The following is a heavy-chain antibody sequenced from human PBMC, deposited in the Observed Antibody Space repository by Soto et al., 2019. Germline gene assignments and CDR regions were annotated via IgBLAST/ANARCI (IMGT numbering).Heavy chain of an antibody. Sequence: SETLSLTCTVSGGSISSGDYYWSWIRQPPGKGLEWIGYIYYSGSTYYNPSLKSRLTISLDTSKNQFSLKLSSVTAADTAVYYCARVHGFAFDIWGQGTMVTV. CDR2: IYYSGST. CDR3: ARVHGFAFDI. J-gene: IGHJ3*02. D-gene: IGHD3-10*01. CDR1: GGSISSGDYY. V-gene: IGHV4-30-4*01.